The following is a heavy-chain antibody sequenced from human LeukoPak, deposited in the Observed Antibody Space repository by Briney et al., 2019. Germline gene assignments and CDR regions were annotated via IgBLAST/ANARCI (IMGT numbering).Heavy chain of an antibody. Sequence: ASVTVSCKASGYAFTDYYMHWVRQAPGQGLEWMGWISPNSGGTNYAQKFQGRVTMTRDTSISTAYMELSRLRSDDTAIYYCARESLVRLTSGFDIWGQGTMVTASS. CDR3: ARESLVRLTSGFDI. D-gene: IGHD3-10*01. CDR2: ISPNSGGT. V-gene: IGHV1-2*02. CDR1: GYAFTDYY. J-gene: IGHJ3*02.